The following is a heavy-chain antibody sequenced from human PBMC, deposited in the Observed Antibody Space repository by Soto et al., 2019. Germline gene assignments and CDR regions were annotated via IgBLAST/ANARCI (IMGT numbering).Heavy chain of an antibody. Sequence: SETLSLTCAVSGGSFRGYFWSWIRQSPAKGLEWIGEINDSGNTYYNPSFKSRLTISVDTSTSQISLRLTSVTAVDSAVYYCQGGDFWGQGTRVTVSS. CDR2: INDSGNT. D-gene: IGHD3-16*01. J-gene: IGHJ4*02. CDR3: QGGDF. CDR1: GGSFRGYF. V-gene: IGHV4-34*01.